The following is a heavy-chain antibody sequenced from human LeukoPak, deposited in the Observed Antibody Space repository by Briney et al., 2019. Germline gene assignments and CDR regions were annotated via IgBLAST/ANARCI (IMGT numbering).Heavy chain of an antibody. CDR2: IYYTGST. D-gene: IGHD2-2*01. CDR1: GGSINNYY. CDR3: ATYCSSTSCYRSQALPSDYYYYYGMDV. J-gene: IGHJ6*02. V-gene: IGHV4-59*12. Sequence: PSETLSLTCTVSGGSINNYYWSWVRQPPGAGLEWLAYIYYTGSTNYNPSLKTRLTMSVDTSKNQFSLKLSSVTAADTAVYYCATYCSSTSCYRSQALPSDYYYYYGMDVWGQGTTVTVSS.